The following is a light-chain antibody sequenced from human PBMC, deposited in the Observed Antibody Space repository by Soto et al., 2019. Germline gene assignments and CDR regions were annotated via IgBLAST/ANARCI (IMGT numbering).Light chain of an antibody. CDR2: GVY. V-gene: IGKV3D-15*01. J-gene: IGKJ1*01. CDR1: QSFSSN. Sequence: EIVMSQSPTILSVSPGERAXXSCXASQSFSSNLAWYQQKPGQPPRLXXYGVYTRAPGTPARFSGSRSGTEFTLTIISLQSEDSAVYYCQQYDKWPARTFGQGTKVDIK. CDR3: QQYDKWPART.